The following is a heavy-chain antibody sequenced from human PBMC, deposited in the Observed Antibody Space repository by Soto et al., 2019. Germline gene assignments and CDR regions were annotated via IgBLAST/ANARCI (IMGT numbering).Heavy chain of an antibody. J-gene: IGHJ4*02. D-gene: IGHD6-6*01. CDR3: ARESIAARRVDY. CDR2: INPSGGST. V-gene: IGHV1-46*01. Sequence: QVQLVQSGAEVKKPGASVKVSCKASGYTFTSYYMHWVRQAPGQGLEWMGIINPSGGSTSYAQKFQGRVTMTRDTSTSTVYIELSSLRSEDTAVYYCARESIAARRVDYWGQGTLVTVSS. CDR1: GYTFTSYY.